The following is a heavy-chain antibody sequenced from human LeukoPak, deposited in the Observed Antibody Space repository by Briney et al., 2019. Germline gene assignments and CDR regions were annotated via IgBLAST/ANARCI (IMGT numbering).Heavy chain of an antibody. CDR3: ARESGWYETYYFGY. J-gene: IGHJ4*02. D-gene: IGHD6-19*01. CDR1: GGSISTYY. CDR2: IFYSGST. V-gene: IGHV4-59*01. Sequence: SETLSLTCTVSGGSISTYYWSWIRQPPGKGLQWIGYIFYSGSTNYTPSLKSRVTISVDTSKTQFSLKLSSVTAADTAVYYCARESGWYETYYFGYWGQGTPVTVSS.